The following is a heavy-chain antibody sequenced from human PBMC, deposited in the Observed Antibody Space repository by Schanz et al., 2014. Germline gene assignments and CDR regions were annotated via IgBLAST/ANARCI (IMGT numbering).Heavy chain of an antibody. J-gene: IGHJ4*02. V-gene: IGHV3-23*01. CDR1: GLIFSNYV. CDR3: VRDSFFAFDY. Sequence: EVQLLESGGGLVQPGGSLKLSCAASGLIFSNYVMSWVRQAPGKGLEWVSAISASGGTTYYADSVKGRFTMSRDNAKNSVFLQMNSLRAEDTAVYYCVRDSFFAFDYWGQGTLVTVSS. CDR2: ISASGGTT. D-gene: IGHD3-3*01.